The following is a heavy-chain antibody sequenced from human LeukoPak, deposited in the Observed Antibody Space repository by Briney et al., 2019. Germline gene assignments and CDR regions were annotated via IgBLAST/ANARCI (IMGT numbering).Heavy chain of an antibody. CDR1: GGSISSGDYY. V-gene: IGHV4-30-4*08. CDR3: ARVGLPLLADV. CDR2: IYYSGST. Sequence: SGTLSLTCTVPGGSISSGDYYWSWIRQPPGKGLEWIGYIYYSGSTYYNPSLKSRVTISVDTSKNQFSLKLSSVTAADTAVYYCARVGLPLLADVWGKGTTVTVSS. J-gene: IGHJ6*04. D-gene: IGHD3/OR15-3a*01.